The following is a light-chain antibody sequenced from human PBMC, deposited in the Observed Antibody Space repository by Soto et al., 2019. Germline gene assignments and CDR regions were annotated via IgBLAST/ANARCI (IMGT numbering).Light chain of an antibody. J-gene: IGKJ1*01. CDR3: QQFHYWWT. V-gene: IGKV3-15*01. CDR2: GAS. Sequence: EIVMTQSPATLSVSPGEGATLSCRASQSVSSKLAWYQQKPGQAPRLLIYGASTRATGIPARFSGSGSGTEFTLTISSLQSKDFAFYYCQQFHYWWTFGQGTKVDIK. CDR1: QSVSSK.